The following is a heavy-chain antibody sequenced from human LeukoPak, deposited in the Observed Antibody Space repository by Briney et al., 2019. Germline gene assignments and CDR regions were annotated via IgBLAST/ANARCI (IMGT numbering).Heavy chain of an antibody. CDR1: GFTFSSYS. J-gene: IGHJ4*02. CDR2: ISASGGGT. V-gene: IGHV3-23*01. D-gene: IGHD5-12*01. Sequence: GGSLRLSCAASGFTFSSYSMNWVRQAPGKGLEWVSSISASGGGTYYADSVKGRFTISRDTSKNTLYLQMNSPRAEDTAVYYCAPLAATTDYWGQGTLVTVSS. CDR3: APLAATTDY.